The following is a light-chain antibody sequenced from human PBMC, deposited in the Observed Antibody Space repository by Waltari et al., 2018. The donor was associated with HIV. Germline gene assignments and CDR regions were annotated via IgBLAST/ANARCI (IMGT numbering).Light chain of an antibody. CDR3: SSYTSSSTYV. Sequence: QSALTQPASVSGPPGQSITISCTGTTTDVGSSNYVSWHQQHPGDAPKPIIHDVSGRPSGISNRFSGSKSGNTASLTISGLQTEDEADYYCSSYTSSSTYVFGTGTRVTVL. J-gene: IGLJ1*01. CDR2: DVS. V-gene: IGLV2-14*01. CDR1: TTDVGSSNY.